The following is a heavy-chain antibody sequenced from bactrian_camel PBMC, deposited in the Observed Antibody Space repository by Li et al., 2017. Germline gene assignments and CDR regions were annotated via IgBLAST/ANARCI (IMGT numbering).Heavy chain of an antibody. D-gene: IGHD3*01. CDR2: IDGDGRT. CDR1: GYPYLRKS. V-gene: IGHV3S53*01. J-gene: IGHJ4*01. Sequence: QVQLVESGGGSVQAGGSLRLSCSVSGYPYLRKSMGWFRQVAGKQREGVAMIDGDGRTTFADSVKGRFSISKGNAKNTLYLQMNSLKPEDTAMYYCAAGGGNGDSCYTGERSMDYWGQGTQVTVS. CDR3: AAGGGNGDSCYTGERSMDY.